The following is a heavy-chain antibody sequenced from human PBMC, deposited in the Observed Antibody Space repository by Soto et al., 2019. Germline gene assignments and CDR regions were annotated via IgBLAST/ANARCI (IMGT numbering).Heavy chain of an antibody. V-gene: IGHV3-74*01. CDR2: INTDGSST. Sequence: GGSLRLSCAVSGFTFSSFWMHWVRQAPGEGLVWVSRINTDGSSTSYADSVKGRFTISRDNAKNTLYLQMNSLRVEDTAMYYCAKREVDTFGLSYWGQGTLVTVSS. D-gene: IGHD5-18*01. CDR3: AKREVDTFGLSY. CDR1: GFTFSSFW. J-gene: IGHJ4*02.